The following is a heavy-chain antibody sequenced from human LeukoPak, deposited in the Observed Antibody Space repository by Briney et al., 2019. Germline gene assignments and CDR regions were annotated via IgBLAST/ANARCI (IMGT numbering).Heavy chain of an antibody. CDR1: GFTFSSYG. CDR3: AKESILEWLLYGPFDY. CDR2: ISYDGSNK. V-gene: IGHV3-30*18. Sequence: GGSLRLSCAASGFTFSSYGMHWGRQAPGKGLEWVAVISYDGSNKYYADSVKGRFTISRDNSKNTLYLQMNSLRAEDTAVYYCAKESILEWLLYGPFDYWGQGTLVTVSS. J-gene: IGHJ4*02. D-gene: IGHD3-3*01.